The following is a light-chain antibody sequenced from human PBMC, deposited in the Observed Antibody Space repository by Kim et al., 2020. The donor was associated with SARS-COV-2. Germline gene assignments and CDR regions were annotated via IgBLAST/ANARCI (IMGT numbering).Light chain of an antibody. J-gene: IGKJ1*01. V-gene: IGKV3-20*01. Sequence: SPGARATLPCRASQIVSSTYFSWYQQKPAHAPRLLLYGASSRATGIPDRFSGSGSGTDFTLTITRLEPEDFAVYYCQQYSSSPATFGQGTTVDI. CDR2: GAS. CDR1: QIVSSTY. CDR3: QQYSSSPAT.